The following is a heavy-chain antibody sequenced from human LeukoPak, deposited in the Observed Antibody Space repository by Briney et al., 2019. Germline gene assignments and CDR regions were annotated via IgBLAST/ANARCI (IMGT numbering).Heavy chain of an antibody. D-gene: IGHD1-26*01. CDR1: DGSINSYY. CDR2: IYYNGNT. CDR3: ARGRSNYYGMDV. J-gene: IGHJ6*02. V-gene: IGHV4-59*01. Sequence: PSETLSLTCSVSDGSINSYYWNWIRRPPGKGLEWIGYIYYNGNTNYSPSLKSRITMSVDTSKNLFSLKVSSVTAADTAVYYCARGRSNYYGMDVWGQGTTVTVSS.